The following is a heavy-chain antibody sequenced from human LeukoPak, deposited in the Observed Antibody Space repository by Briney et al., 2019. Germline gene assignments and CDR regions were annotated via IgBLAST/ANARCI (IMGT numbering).Heavy chain of an antibody. Sequence: SETLSLTCTVSGGSISSYYWSWIRQSPGKGLEQIGYIYYSGSTNYNPSLKSRVTISVDTSKNQFSLKLTSVTAADTAVYCCARAGTPITMIVVESNWFDPWGQGTLVTVAS. V-gene: IGHV4-59*01. J-gene: IGHJ5*02. D-gene: IGHD3-22*01. CDR3: ARAGTPITMIVVESNWFDP. CDR1: GGSISSYY. CDR2: IYYSGST.